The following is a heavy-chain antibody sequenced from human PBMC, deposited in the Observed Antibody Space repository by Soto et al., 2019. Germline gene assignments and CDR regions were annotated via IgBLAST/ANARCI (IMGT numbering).Heavy chain of an antibody. D-gene: IGHD4-17*01. Sequence: GGSLRLSCAASGFTFDDYAMHWVRQAPGKGLEWVSGISWNSGSIGYADSVKGRFTISRDNAKNSLYLQMNSLRAEDTALYYCAKGPVRTYGDPPTYFDYWGQGTLVTVSS. CDR1: GFTFDDYA. J-gene: IGHJ4*02. CDR3: AKGPVRTYGDPPTYFDY. CDR2: ISWNSGSI. V-gene: IGHV3-9*01.